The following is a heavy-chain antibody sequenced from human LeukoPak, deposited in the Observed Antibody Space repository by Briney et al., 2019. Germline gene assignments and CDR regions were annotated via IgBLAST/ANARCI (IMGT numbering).Heavy chain of an antibody. CDR3: ARDRRSGIFDY. J-gene: IGHJ4*02. CDR1: GGSFSGYY. Sequence: SETPSLTCAVYGGSFSGYYWSWIRQPPGKGLEWIGYIYYSGSTNYNPSLKSRVTISVDTSKNQFSLKLSSVTAADTAVYYCARDRRSGIFDYWGQGALVTVSS. D-gene: IGHD1-26*01. V-gene: IGHV4-59*01. CDR2: IYYSGST.